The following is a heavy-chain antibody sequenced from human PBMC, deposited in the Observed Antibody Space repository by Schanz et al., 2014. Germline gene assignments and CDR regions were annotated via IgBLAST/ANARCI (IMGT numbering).Heavy chain of an antibody. CDR1: EFSFSSFG. V-gene: IGHV3-48*04. D-gene: IGHD4-17*01. CDR2: ISSSSSTI. Sequence: EVQLVESGGGLVQPRGSLRLSCAASEFSFSSFGMNWVRQAPGKGLEWVSYISSSSSTIYYADSVKGRFTISRDNAKNSQYLQMSSLKTEDTAVYCCTTDLTAVDYDAIGLWGQGTMXTVSS. CDR3: TTDLTAVDYDAIGL. J-gene: IGHJ3*01.